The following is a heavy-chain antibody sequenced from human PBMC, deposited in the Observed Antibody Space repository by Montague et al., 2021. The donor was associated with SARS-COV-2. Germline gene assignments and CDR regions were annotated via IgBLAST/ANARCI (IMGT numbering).Heavy chain of an antibody. CDR3: ARGSYGPEAFDI. CDR1: GGSISSYY. Sequence: SETLSLTCTVSGGSISSYYWSWIRQPPGKGLEWIGYIYYSGSTNYKPSLKSRVTISLDTSKNQSSLKLNSVTAADKAVYYWARGSYGPEAFDIWGPGTMVTVSS. CDR2: IYYSGST. D-gene: IGHD5-18*01. J-gene: IGHJ3*02. V-gene: IGHV4-59*01.